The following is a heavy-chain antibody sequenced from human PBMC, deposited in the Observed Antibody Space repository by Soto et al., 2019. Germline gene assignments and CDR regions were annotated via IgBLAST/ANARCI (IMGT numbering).Heavy chain of an antibody. CDR1: GGSFSGYY. CDR2: INHSGST. D-gene: IGHD2-2*01. CDR3: ARGIGYCSSTICYAGP. J-gene: IGHJ5*02. Sequence: QVQLQQWDAGLLKPSETLSLTCAVYGGSFSGYYWSWIRQPPGQGLEWMGEINHSGSTNYNPSLKSRVNISVYTSKNQFSLQLSSVTAAGTAVYYGARGIGYCSSTICYAGPWGQGTLVTVSS. V-gene: IGHV4-34*01.